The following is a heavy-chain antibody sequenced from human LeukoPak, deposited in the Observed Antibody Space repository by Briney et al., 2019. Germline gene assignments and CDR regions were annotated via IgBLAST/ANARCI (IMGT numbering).Heavy chain of an antibody. CDR3: ARDFELSH. J-gene: IGHJ4*02. CDR2: ISYDGSNK. Sequence: PGGSLRLSCAASGFTFSSYGMHWVRQAPGKGLEWVAVISYDGSNKHYADSVRGRFTISRDNSKNTLYLQMNSLRAEDTAVYYCARDFELSHWGQGTLVTVSS. CDR1: GFTFSSYG. D-gene: IGHD3-16*02. V-gene: IGHV3-30*03.